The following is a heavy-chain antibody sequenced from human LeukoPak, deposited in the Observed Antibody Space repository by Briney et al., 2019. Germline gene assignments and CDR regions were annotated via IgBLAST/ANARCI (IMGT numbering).Heavy chain of an antibody. CDR2: IGGGGYTT. J-gene: IGHJ4*02. Sequence: GGSLRLSCVASGLNFGNYGMNWVRQAPGKGLEWVSSIGGGGYTTYYADSVRGRFTISRDNSKNSMYLQMSSLRAEDTAIYYCAEVESSYCRIWGQGTLVTVSS. D-gene: IGHD3-10*01. CDR3: AEVESSYCRI. V-gene: IGHV3-23*01. CDR1: GLNFGNYG.